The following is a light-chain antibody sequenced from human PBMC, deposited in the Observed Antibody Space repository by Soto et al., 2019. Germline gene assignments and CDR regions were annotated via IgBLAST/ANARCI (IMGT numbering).Light chain of an antibody. CDR1: SSNIGGNT. V-gene: IGLV1-44*01. Sequence: QSALTHPPSAPWTPGQRVTISCSGSSSNIGGNTVNWYQQLPGTAPRLLIYNDSQRPSGVPDRFSASKSGTSASLAISGLQSEDEADYYCASWDASLSLLYVFGTGTKVTVL. CDR3: ASWDASLSLLYV. CDR2: NDS. J-gene: IGLJ1*01.